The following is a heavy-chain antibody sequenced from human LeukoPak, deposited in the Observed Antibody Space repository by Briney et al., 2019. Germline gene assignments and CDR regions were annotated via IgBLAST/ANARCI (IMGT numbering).Heavy chain of an antibody. CDR1: GDSIISKIYY. Sequence: PSETLSLTCTVSGDSIISKIYYWGWIRQSPGTGLEWVGRCYYGGSNNYNPSLKSRVTISVDTSRNQFSLILRSVAAADTALYYCARLSVNPDGYSQGGFDPWGQGTLVAVST. CDR2: CYYGGSN. V-gene: IGHV4-39*01. CDR3: ARLSVNPDGYSQGGFDP. J-gene: IGHJ5*02. D-gene: IGHD5-24*01.